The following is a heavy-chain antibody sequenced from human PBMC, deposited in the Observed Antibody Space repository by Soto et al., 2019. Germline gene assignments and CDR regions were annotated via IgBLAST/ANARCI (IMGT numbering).Heavy chain of an antibody. V-gene: IGHV1-18*01. CDR3: ARVVRYDFWSGYSPYYYTDV. CDR1: GYTFTSYG. CDR2: ISAYNGNT. Sequence: QVQLVQSGAEVKKPGASVKVSCKASGYTFTSYGISWVRQAPGQGLEWMGWISAYNGNTNYAQKLQGRVTMTTETSTSTAYMELRSLRSDDTAVYYCARVVRYDFWSGYSPYYYTDVWGKGTTVTVSS. D-gene: IGHD3-3*01. J-gene: IGHJ6*03.